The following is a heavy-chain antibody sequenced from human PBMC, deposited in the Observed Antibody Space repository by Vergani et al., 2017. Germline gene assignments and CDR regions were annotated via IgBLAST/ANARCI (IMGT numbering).Heavy chain of an antibody. CDR1: RFTFSNYA. J-gene: IGHJ3*02. CDR3: ARDLQGATDAFDI. V-gene: IGHV3-30*04. CDR2: ISYDGRNK. D-gene: IGHD1-26*01. Sequence: QVQPVESGGGVVQSGRSLRLSCAASRFTFSNYAMHWVRQAPGKGLEWVAVISYDGRNKYYADSVKGRFTISRDNSKNTLYLQMNSLRAEDTAVYYCARDLQGATDAFDIWGQGTMVTVSS.